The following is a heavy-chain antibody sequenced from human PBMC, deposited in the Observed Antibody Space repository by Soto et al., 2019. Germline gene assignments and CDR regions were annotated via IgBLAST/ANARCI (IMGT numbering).Heavy chain of an antibody. CDR1: GGSISSYY. V-gene: IGHV4-59*01. Sequence: LSLTCTVSGGSISSYYWSWIRQPPGKGLEWIGYIYYSGSTNYNPSLKSRVTISVDTSKNQFSLKLSSVTAADTAVYYCARDTYYDILTGGFDPWGQGTLVTVSS. D-gene: IGHD3-9*01. CDR3: ARDTYYDILTGGFDP. J-gene: IGHJ5*02. CDR2: IYYSGST.